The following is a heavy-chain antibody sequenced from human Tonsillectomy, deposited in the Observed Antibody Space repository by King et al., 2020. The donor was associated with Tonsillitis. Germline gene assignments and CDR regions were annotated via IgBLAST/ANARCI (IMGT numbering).Heavy chain of an antibody. CDR2: IDNSGATR. D-gene: IGHD5-24*01. CDR3: AGGVEKRGFHY. V-gene: IGHV3-11*01. J-gene: IGHJ4*02. CDR1: GFTFSDYH. Sequence: VQLVESGGDLVKPGGSLRLSCAASGFTFSDYHMTWIRQAPGKGLESVSYIDNSGATRNYADSVRGRFTISRDNAKNSLYLQMNSLRAEDTAVYYCAGGVEKRGFHYWGQGTLVTVSS.